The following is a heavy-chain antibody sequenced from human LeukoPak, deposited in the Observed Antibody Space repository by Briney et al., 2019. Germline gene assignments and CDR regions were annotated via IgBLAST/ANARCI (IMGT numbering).Heavy chain of an antibody. Sequence: GGSLRLSCAASGFTVSSNYMNWVRQAPGKGLEWVSDIYSGGSTYYADSVKGRFTISRDNSRNTLYLQMNSLRGEDTAVYYCARGVKIAGLRGYMDVWGKGTTVSVSS. V-gene: IGHV3-66*02. D-gene: IGHD2-21*02. CDR1: GFTVSSNY. CDR2: IYSGGST. J-gene: IGHJ6*03. CDR3: ARGVKIAGLRGYMDV.